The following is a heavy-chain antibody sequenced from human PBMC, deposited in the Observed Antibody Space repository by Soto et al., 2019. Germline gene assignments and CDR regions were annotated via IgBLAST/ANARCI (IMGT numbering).Heavy chain of an antibody. CDR2: ISGSGDT. J-gene: IGHJ3*02. CDR3: AKPGKGQWSCCADFDI. CDR1: GFTFSSFA. D-gene: IGHD6-19*01. Sequence: EVQLLESGGGLVQPGGSLRLSCAASGFTFSSFAMSWVRQAPGKGLEWVSGISGSGDTYYADSVKGRFTISRDNSKSTLYLQMNSMRVEDTAVYYCAKPGKGQWSCCADFDIWGQGALVTVYS. V-gene: IGHV3-23*01.